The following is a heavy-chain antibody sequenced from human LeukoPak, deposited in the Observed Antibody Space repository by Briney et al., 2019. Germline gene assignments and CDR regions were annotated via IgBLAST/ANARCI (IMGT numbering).Heavy chain of an antibody. CDR2: ISAYNGNT. CDR3: ARDTDYDILTGYYSIDY. Sequence: ASVKVSCKASGYTFTSYGISWVGQAPGQGLEWMGWISAYNGNTNYAQKLQGRVTMTTDTSTSTAYMELRSLRSDDTAVYYCARDTDYDILTGYYSIDYWGQGTLVTVSS. CDR1: GYTFTSYG. V-gene: IGHV1-18*04. D-gene: IGHD3-9*01. J-gene: IGHJ4*02.